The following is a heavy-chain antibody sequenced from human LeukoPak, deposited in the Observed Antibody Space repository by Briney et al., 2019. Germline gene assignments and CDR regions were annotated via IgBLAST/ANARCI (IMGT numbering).Heavy chain of an antibody. CDR2: MNPNSGNT. CDR1: GYTFTSYG. D-gene: IGHD5-12*01. J-gene: IGHJ6*03. V-gene: IGHV1-8*02. CDR3: ARGPHSGYDPDYYYYYMDV. Sequence: ASVKVSCKASGYTFTSYGISWVRQAPGQGLEWMGWMNPNSGNTGYAQKFQGRVTMTGNTSISTAYMELSSLRSEDTAVYYCARGPHSGYDPDYYYYYMDVWGKGTTVTVSS.